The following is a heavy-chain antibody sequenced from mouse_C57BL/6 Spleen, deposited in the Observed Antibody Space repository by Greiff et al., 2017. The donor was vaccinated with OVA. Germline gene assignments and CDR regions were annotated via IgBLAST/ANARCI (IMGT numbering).Heavy chain of an antibody. D-gene: IGHD1-1*01. J-gene: IGHJ1*03. Sequence: QVHVKQPGAELVKPGASVKLSCKASGYTFTSYWMHWVKQRPGRGLEWIGRIDPNSGGTKYNEKFKSKATLTVDKPSSTAYMQLSSLTSEDSAVDYCARDYYGSSDWYFDVWGTGTTVTVSS. CDR2: IDPNSGGT. V-gene: IGHV1-72*01. CDR3: ARDYYGSSDWYFDV. CDR1: GYTFTSYW.